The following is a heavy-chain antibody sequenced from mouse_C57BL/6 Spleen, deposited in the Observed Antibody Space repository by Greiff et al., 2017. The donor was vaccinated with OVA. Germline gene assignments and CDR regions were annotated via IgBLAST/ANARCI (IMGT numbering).Heavy chain of an antibody. CDR2: IYPGSGNT. D-gene: IGHD2-2*01. CDR3: AREGYDGWYFDV. Sequence: VMLVESGPELVKPGASVKISCKASGYSFTSYYIHWVKQRPGQGLEWIGWIYPGSGNTKYNEKFKGKATLTADTSSSTAYMQLSSLTSEDSAVYYCAREGYDGWYFDVWGTGTTVTVSS. J-gene: IGHJ1*03. CDR1: GYSFTSYY. V-gene: IGHV1-66*01.